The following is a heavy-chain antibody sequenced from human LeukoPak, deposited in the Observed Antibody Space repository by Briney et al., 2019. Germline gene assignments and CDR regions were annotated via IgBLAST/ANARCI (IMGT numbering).Heavy chain of an antibody. V-gene: IGHV3-74*01. CDR2: ISTDARTI. D-gene: IGHD2-2*01. CDR1: GFAFSTNW. J-gene: IGHJ6*02. Sequence: GGSLRLSCAASGFAFSTNWMHWVRQAPGKGLVWVSHISTDARTITYADFVKGRFTISRDNAKNTLYLQMNSLRAEDTAVYYCARGYEVGYYGMDVWGQGTTVTVSS. CDR3: ARGYEVGYYGMDV.